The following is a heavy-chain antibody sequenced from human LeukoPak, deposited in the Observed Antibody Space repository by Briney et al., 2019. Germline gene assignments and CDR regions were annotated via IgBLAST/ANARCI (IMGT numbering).Heavy chain of an antibody. CDR3: ARVRWGGLYYFDY. CDR1: GFTFSIYW. Sequence: GGSLRLSCAASGFTFSIYWMSWVRQAPGKGLEWVANMKQDGSEKYYVDSVKGRFTISRDNAKNTLYLQMNSLRAEDTAVYYCARVRWGGLYYFDYWGQGTLVTVSS. V-gene: IGHV3-7*01. D-gene: IGHD3-16*01. J-gene: IGHJ4*02. CDR2: MKQDGSEK.